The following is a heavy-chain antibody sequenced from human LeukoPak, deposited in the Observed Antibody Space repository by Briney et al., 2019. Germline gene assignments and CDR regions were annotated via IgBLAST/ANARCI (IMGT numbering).Heavy chain of an antibody. V-gene: IGHV3-30-3*01. CDR3: ARDRVRLGYSYGYDY. J-gene: IGHJ4*02. CDR1: GFTFSSYA. D-gene: IGHD5-18*01. Sequence: GRSLRLSCAASGFTFSSYAMHWVRQAPGKGLEWVAVISYDGSNKYYADSVKGRFTISRDNSKNTLYLQMNSLRAEDTAVYYCARDRVRLGYSYGYDYWGQGTLVTVSS. CDR2: ISYDGSNK.